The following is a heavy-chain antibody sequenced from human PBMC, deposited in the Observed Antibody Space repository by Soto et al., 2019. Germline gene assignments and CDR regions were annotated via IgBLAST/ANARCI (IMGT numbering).Heavy chain of an antibody. D-gene: IGHD6-19*01. CDR3: ARGRSVGGWTFDP. CDR1: GFNFGSYA. CDR2: IWYDGSKK. Sequence: GGSLRLSCAASGFNFGSYAMHWVRQAPGKGLEWVAFIWYDGSKKYYADSVKGRFTVARDNSKNRLSLQMDSLRAEDTAVYYCARGRSVGGWTFDPWGKGTPVTVSS. V-gene: IGHV3-33*01. J-gene: IGHJ5*02.